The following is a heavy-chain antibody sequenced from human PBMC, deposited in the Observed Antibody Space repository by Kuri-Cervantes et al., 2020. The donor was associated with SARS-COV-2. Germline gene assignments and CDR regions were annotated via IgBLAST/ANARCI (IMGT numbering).Heavy chain of an antibody. CDR1: GFTFSSDG. CDR2: IWYDGSKK. J-gene: IGHJ4*02. V-gene: IGHV3-33*08. CDR3: ARGFRGGSYPTMDDY. D-gene: IGHD1-26*01. Sequence: GESLKISCAASGFTFSSDGMHWVRQAPGKGLEWVAVIWYDGSKKYYADSVKGRFTISRDNSKNTLYLQMNSLRAEDTAVYYCARGFRGGSYPTMDDYWGQGTLVTVSS.